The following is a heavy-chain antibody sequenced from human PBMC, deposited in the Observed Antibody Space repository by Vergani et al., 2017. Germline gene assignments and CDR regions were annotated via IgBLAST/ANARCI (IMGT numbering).Heavy chain of an antibody. D-gene: IGHD6-19*01. CDR2: IYYSGGT. CDR3: ARHSXVEWLVKVGWIYP. V-gene: IGHV4-39*01. CDR1: GASIRSSNYY. J-gene: IGHJ5*02. Sequence: QLQLQESGPGLVKPSATLSLTCSVSGASIRSSNYYWGWIRQPPGKGLGWIVSIYYSGGTYYSPSLKRRVTISVDTSKNQFSLKLSAVTAADTAVYFCARHSXVEWLVKVGWIYPWWQGSLVTVSS.